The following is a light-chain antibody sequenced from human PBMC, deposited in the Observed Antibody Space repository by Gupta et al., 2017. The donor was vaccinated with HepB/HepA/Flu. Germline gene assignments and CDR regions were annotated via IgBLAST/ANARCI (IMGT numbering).Light chain of an antibody. CDR2: DES. V-gene: IGLV3-21*02. CDR3: QVWNTASETPMV. CDR1: NIGTKG. J-gene: IGLJ2*01. Sequence: SYVLTQPPSVSVAPGETARLPCGGNNIGTKGVHWYQQKPGQAPVLVVADESVRPGIPERFSGANSGNTDTLAINRVEAGDEADYDCQVWNTASETPMVFGGGTTLTVL.